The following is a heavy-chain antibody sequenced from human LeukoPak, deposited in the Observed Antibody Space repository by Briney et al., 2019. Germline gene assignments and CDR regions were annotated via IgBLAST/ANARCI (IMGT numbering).Heavy chain of an antibody. J-gene: IGHJ5*02. CDR3: ARATSYDILTGYYSDWFDP. Sequence: ASVKVSCKASGYTFTGYYMHWARQAPGQGLEWMGWINPNSGGTNYAQKFQGWVTMTRDTSISTAYMGLSRLRSDDTAVYYCARATSYDILTGYYSDWFDPWGQGTLVTVSS. CDR2: INPNSGGT. V-gene: IGHV1-2*04. D-gene: IGHD3-9*01. CDR1: GYTFTGYY.